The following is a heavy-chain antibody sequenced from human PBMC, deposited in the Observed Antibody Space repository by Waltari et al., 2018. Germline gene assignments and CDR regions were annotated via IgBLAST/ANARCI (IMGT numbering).Heavy chain of an antibody. V-gene: IGHV4-39*01. CDR3: VRQRSADFWSGYFDL. Sequence: QAQLQELGPGQVKPSETLSFRCAVSGDSISTSTFYWGWVRQPPGKGLEWVGSVYYNGSKFYSPSLQGRLTLSMDTSNNHFSLSLTSVTAADTAIYYCVRQRSADFWSGYFDLWGQGTLVTVSS. CDR2: VYYNGSK. J-gene: IGHJ4*02. D-gene: IGHD3-3*01. CDR1: GDSISTSTFY.